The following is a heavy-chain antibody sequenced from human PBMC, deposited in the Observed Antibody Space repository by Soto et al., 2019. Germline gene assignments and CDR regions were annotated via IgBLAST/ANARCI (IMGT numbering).Heavy chain of an antibody. V-gene: IGHV3-23*01. J-gene: IGHJ4*02. CDR2: ISGSGGST. D-gene: IGHD2-8*01. CDR1: GFTCSTYA. CDR3: AKGSYCTNGICYNY. Sequence: GGPLRLSCAASGFTCSTYAMSWVRQAPGKGLEWVSAISGSGGSTYYADSVKGRFTISRDNSKNTLYLQMNSLRAEDTAVYYCAKGSYCTNGICYNYWGQGTLVTVSS.